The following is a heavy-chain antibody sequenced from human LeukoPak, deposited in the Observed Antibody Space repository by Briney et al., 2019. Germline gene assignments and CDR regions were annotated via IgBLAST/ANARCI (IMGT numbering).Heavy chain of an antibody. CDR2: MSASGT. V-gene: IGHV3-23*01. D-gene: IGHD1-1*01. Sequence: PGGSLRLSCAASGFTFSNSAMSWVRQPPGKGLEWVSAMSASGTYYADSVKGRFTISRDNSKNTLYLQMNSLRAEDTAIYYCAKITTDWGQGTLVTVSS. CDR3: AKITTD. J-gene: IGHJ4*02. CDR1: GFTFSNSA.